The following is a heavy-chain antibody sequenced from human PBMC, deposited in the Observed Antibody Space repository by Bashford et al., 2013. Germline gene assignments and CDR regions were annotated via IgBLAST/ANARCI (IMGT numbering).Heavy chain of an antibody. CDR2: LLQWEH. J-gene: IGHJ4*02. CDR3: ASGYSYGQFDY. V-gene: IGHV4-59*01. Sequence: SETLSLTCTVSGGSISSYYWSWIRQPPGKGLEWMGVYLLQWEHQLQPFLKSRVTISVDTSKNQFSLKLNSVTAADTAVYYCASGYSYGQFDYWGQGTLVTVSS. CDR1: GGSISSYY. D-gene: IGHD5-18*01.